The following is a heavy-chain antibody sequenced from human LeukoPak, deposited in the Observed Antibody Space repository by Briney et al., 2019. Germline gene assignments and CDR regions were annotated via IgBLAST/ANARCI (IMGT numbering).Heavy chain of an antibody. CDR1: GFTVSSNY. CDR3: ARSSYGALDS. V-gene: IGHV3-48*01. Sequence: GGSLRLSCAASGFTVSSNYMSWVRQAPGKGLEWVSLISGTGGAIYYADSVKGRFTISRDNVKNSLYLQMNSLRAEDTAVYSCARSSYGALDSWGQGTLVTVSS. J-gene: IGHJ4*02. D-gene: IGHD4-17*01. CDR2: ISGTGGAI.